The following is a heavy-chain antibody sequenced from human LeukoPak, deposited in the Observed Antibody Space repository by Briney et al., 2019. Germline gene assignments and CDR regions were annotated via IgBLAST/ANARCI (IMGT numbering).Heavy chain of an antibody. CDR3: AKDGLVWFGELN. J-gene: IGHJ4*02. D-gene: IGHD3-10*01. CDR2: ISYDGSNK. V-gene: IGHV3-30-3*01. CDR1: GFTFSSYA. Sequence: GGSLRLSCAASGFTFSSYAMHWVRQAPGKGLEWVAVISYDGSNKYYADSVKGRFTISRDNSKNTLYLQMNSLRAEDTAVYYCAKDGLVWFGELNWGQGTLVTASS.